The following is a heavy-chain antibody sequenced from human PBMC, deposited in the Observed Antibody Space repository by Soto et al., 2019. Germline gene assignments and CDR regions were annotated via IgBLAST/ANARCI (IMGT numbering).Heavy chain of an antibody. V-gene: IGHV3-23*01. CDR2: ISGSGGST. Sequence: EVQLLESGGGLVQPGGSLRLSCAASGFTFSSYAMSWVRQAPGKGLEWVSAISGSGGSTYYADSVKGRFTISRDNSKNSLYLQMNSARAEDTAVYYCAKGGQWLGPFYYWGQGTLVTVSS. J-gene: IGHJ4*02. CDR3: AKGGQWLGPFYY. D-gene: IGHD6-19*01. CDR1: GFTFSSYA.